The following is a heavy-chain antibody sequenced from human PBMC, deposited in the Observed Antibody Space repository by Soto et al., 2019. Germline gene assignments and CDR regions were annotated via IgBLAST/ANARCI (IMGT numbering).Heavy chain of an antibody. J-gene: IGHJ3*02. CDR1: GFSLSNARMG. Sequence: QGNLKESGPVLVKPTETLTLTCTVSGFSLSNARMGVSWIRQPPGKALEGLAHIFSNDEKSYSTSLKSRLTISKDTYKSQVVLTMTNMDPVDTATYYCALITYRSGWYAKVGAFDIWGQGTMVTVSS. V-gene: IGHV2-26*01. D-gene: IGHD6-19*01. CDR3: ALITYRSGWYAKVGAFDI. CDR2: IFSNDEK.